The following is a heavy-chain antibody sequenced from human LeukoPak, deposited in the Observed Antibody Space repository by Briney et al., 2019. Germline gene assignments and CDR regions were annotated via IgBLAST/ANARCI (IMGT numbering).Heavy chain of an antibody. V-gene: IGHV3-74*01. D-gene: IGHD6-19*01. CDR3: AGGTGWIFDH. CDR2: INTDGSGT. Sequence: PGGSLRLSCAAAGLTFSSAWMHWVRQVPGKGLVWVSRINTDGSGTSYADSIMGRFTISRDNAKNTLYLQMNSLRAEDTAVYFCAGGTGWIFDHWGQGTLVTVSS. CDR1: GLTFSSAW. J-gene: IGHJ4*02.